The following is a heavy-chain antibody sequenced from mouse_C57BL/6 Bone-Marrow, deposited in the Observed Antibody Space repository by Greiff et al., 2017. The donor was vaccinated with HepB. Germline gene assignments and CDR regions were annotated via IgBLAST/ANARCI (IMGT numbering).Heavy chain of an antibody. V-gene: IGHV10-1*01. D-gene: IGHD1-1*01. Sequence: EVKLVESGGGLVQPKGSLKLSCAASGFSFNTYAMNWVRQAPGKGLEWVARIRSKSNNYATYYADSVKDRFTISRDDSESMLYLQMNNLKTEDTAMYYCVRQNYGSSWKAMDYWGQGTSVTVSS. J-gene: IGHJ4*01. CDR1: GFSFNTYA. CDR3: VRQNYGSSWKAMDY. CDR2: IRSKSNNYAT.